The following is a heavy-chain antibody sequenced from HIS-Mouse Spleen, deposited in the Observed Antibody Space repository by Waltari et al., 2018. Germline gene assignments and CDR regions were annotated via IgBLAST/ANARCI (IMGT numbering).Heavy chain of an antibody. CDR1: GGPSSSSSYH. CDR3: AREIPYSSSWYDWYFDL. V-gene: IGHV4-39*07. D-gene: IGHD6-13*01. J-gene: IGHJ2*01. CDR2: LYYSGST. Sequence: QLQLQESGPGLVKPSETLSLTCTVWGGPSSSSSYHGGWIRQPPGKGLGWVGSLYYSGSTYYNPSLKSRVTISVDTSKNQFSLKLSSVTAADTAVYYCAREIPYSSSWYDWYFDLWGRGTLVTVSS.